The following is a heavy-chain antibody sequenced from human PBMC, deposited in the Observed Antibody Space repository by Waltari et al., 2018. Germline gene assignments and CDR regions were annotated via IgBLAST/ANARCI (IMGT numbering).Heavy chain of an antibody. D-gene: IGHD3-22*01. CDR2: IYADAVGGET. Sequence: EVHLVESGGGLVQPGGSLRLSCAASGVTVSRSHMSWVRQAPGKGLGWVSVIYADAVGGETHYADSVNGRSIISRDNSENTLFLQLNNLRVDDTAVYYCATGSTDGYYSFDFRGQGTLLTVSS. J-gene: IGHJ4*02. CDR3: ATGSTDGYYSFDF. CDR1: GVTVSRSH. V-gene: IGHV3-66*01.